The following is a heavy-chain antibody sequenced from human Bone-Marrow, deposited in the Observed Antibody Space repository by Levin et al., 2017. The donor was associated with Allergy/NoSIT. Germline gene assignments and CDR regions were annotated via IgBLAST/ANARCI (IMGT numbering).Heavy chain of an antibody. CDR1: GYTFSSYG. CDR2: ISAYNGYT. V-gene: IGHV1-18*01. CDR3: ARASGGDGYNYNYYNYYGMDV. Sequence: GASVKVSCKASGYTFSSYGITWVRQAPGQGLEWMGWISAYNGYTNYAQNFQGRVTLTTDTSTSTAYMELRSLRSDDTAVYYCARASGGDGYNYNYYNYYGMDVWGQGTTVTVSS. D-gene: IGHD5-24*01. J-gene: IGHJ6*02.